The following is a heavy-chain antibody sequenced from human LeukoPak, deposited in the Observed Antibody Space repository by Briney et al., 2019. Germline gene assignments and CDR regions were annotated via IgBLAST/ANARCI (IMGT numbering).Heavy chain of an antibody. D-gene: IGHD4-17*01. CDR1: GFTFSSYA. V-gene: IGHV3-23*01. CDR2: ISSSGGST. Sequence: GGSLRLSCAASGFTFSSYALSWVRQAPGKGLEWVSAISSSGGSTYCADSVKGRFTISRDNSKNTLYLQMNSLRAEDTAVYYCAKGAYGDYDYWGQGTLVTVSS. CDR3: AKGAYGDYDY. J-gene: IGHJ4*02.